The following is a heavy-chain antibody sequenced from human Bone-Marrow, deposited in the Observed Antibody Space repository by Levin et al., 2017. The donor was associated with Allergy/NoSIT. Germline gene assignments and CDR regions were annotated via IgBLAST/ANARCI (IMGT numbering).Heavy chain of an antibody. J-gene: IGHJ1*01. CDR3: TTGGNRGYSYVLGH. CDR1: GASLDTNYW. Sequence: SETLSLTCDVSGASLDTNYWWTWVRQAPGKGLEWIGEIHHSGTANLSPSVKNRVTMSVDRSENQFSLKLTSVNAAGTAVYYCTTGGNRGYSYVLGHWGQGILVTVSS. CDR2: IHHSGTA. D-gene: IGHD5-18*01. V-gene: IGHV4-4*02.